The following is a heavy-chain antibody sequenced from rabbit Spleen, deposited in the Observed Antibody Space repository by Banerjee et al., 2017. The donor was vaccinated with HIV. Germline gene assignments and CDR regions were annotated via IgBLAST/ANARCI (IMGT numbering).Heavy chain of an antibody. V-gene: IGHV1S40*01. CDR3: ARGEHFSVGFSAFAIYLDL. CDR1: GFDFSSSYY. D-gene: IGHD6-1*01. J-gene: IGHJ3*01. Sequence: QSLEESGGDLVKPGASLTLTCKASGFDFSSSYYMCWVRQAPGKGLELIACIDTSSVNTADATWAKGRFTISKTSSTTVTLQMTSLTAADTATYFCARGEHFSVGFSAFAIYLDLWGQGTLVTVS. CDR2: IDTSSVNT.